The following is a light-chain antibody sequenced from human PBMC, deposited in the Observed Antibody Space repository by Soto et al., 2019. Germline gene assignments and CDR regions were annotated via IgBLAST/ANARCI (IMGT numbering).Light chain of an antibody. V-gene: IGKV1-33*01. CDR2: DAS. Sequence: DIQMTQSPSSLSASVGDRVTITCRASQDIGNSLNWYQQKPGKAPKLLIYDASNLESGVPSRFTGSGSGADFTLSISSLQPGDVATYYCQHYDNLPRFTFGPGTKVDLK. CDR3: QHYDNLPRFT. J-gene: IGKJ3*01. CDR1: QDIGNS.